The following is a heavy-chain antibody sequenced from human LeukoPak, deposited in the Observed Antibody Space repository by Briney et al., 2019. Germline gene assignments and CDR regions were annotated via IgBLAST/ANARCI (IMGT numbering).Heavy chain of an antibody. J-gene: IGHJ4*02. Sequence: PGGSLRLSCVASGFTLSSYGMSWVRQAPGMGLEWVSSISHSGGNIYYAESVKGRFPISRDNSKSTLYLQMNSLRAEDTAVYYCAKRISEVQTLGTFDYWGQGTLVTVSS. D-gene: IGHD1-1*01. V-gene: IGHV3-23*01. CDR3: AKRISEVQTLGTFDY. CDR1: GFTLSSYG. CDR2: ISHSGGNI.